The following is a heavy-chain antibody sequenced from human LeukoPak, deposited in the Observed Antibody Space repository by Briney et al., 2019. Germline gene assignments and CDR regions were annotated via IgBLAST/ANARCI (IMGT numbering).Heavy chain of an antibody. D-gene: IGHD3-3*01. V-gene: IGHV3-43*02. Sequence: PGRSLRLSCAASGFTFDDYAMHWVRQAPGKGLEWVSLISGDGGSTYYADSVKGRFTISRDNSKNSLYLQMNSLRTEDTALYYCAKDNERLRFLEWLLPAFDYWGQGTLVTVSS. CDR2: ISGDGGST. CDR1: GFTFDDYA. J-gene: IGHJ4*02. CDR3: AKDNERLRFLEWLLPAFDY.